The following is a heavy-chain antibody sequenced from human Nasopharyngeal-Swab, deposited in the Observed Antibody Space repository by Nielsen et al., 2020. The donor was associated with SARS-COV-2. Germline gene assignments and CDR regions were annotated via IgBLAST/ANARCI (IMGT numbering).Heavy chain of an antibody. CDR1: GFTVSSNY. J-gene: IGHJ2*01. CDR3: ARAGLVPLGVGSYFDL. D-gene: IGHD6-6*01. V-gene: IGHV3-7*01. CDR2: IKQDGSEK. Sequence: GESLKISCAASGFTVSSNYMSWVRQAPGKGLEWVANIKQDGSEKYYVDSVKGRFTISRDNAKNSLYLQMNSLRAEDTAVYYCARAGLVPLGVGSYFDLWGRGTLVTVSS.